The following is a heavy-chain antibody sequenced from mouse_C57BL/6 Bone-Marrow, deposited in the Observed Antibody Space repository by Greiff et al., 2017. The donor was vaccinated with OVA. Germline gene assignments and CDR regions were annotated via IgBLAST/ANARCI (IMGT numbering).Heavy chain of an antibody. CDR1: GYSITSGYD. V-gene: IGHV3-1*01. CDR3: ARDRGYYGSPFAY. J-gene: IGHJ3*01. CDR2: ISYSGST. Sequence: EVKLQESGPGMVKPSQSLSLTCTVTGYSITSGYDWHWIRHFPGNKLEWMGYISYSGSTNYNPSLKSRISITHDTSKNHFFLKLNSVTTEDTATYYCARDRGYYGSPFAYWGQGTLVTVSA. D-gene: IGHD1-1*01.